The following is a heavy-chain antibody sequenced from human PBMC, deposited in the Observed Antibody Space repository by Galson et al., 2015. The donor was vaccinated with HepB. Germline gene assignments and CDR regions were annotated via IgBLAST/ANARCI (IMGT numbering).Heavy chain of an antibody. CDR3: ARGVSYCGGNCGYFQY. Sequence: SLRLSCAASGFTFSTYSMNWVRQAPGRGLEWVSSISSTSTYIYYADSVKGRFTISRDNAKNSLYLQMNSLRAEDTAVYYCARGVSYCGGNCGYFQYWGQGSLVTVSS. CDR2: ISSTSTYI. D-gene: IGHD2-21*02. CDR1: GFTFSTYS. V-gene: IGHV3-21*01. J-gene: IGHJ1*01.